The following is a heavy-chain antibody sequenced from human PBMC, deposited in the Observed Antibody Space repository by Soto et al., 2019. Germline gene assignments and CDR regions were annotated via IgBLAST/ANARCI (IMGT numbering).Heavy chain of an antibody. Sequence: PGGSLRLSCAASGFTFSSYSMNWVRQAPGKGLEWVSSISSSSSYIYYADSVKGRFTISRDNAKNSLYLQMNSLRAEDTAVYYCARGVVTAKRGDYCGQGPLVTVSS. J-gene: IGHJ4*02. CDR3: ARGVVTAKRGDY. D-gene: IGHD2-21*02. CDR2: ISSSSSYI. V-gene: IGHV3-21*01. CDR1: GFTFSSYS.